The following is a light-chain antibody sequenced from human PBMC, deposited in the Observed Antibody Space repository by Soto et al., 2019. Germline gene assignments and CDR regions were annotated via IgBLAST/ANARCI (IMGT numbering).Light chain of an antibody. J-gene: IGLJ3*02. CDR3: QSYDISLSGSRV. CDR1: SSNIGADND. Sequence: QPVLTQPPSVSGAPGQRVTISCTGSSSNIGADNDVHWYQQVPGTAPKLLIYGDNYRPSGVPDRFSGSKSGTSASLAITGLQAEDEADYYCQSYDISLSGSRVFGGGTKLTVL. CDR2: GDN. V-gene: IGLV1-40*01.